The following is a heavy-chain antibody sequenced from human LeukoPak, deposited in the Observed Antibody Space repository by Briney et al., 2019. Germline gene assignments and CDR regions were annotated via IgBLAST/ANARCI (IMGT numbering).Heavy chain of an antibody. CDR2: INHSGST. D-gene: IGHD3-22*01. CDR1: GGSISSTNW. J-gene: IGHJ5*02. V-gene: IGHV4-4*02. CDR3: ARARKENYYDSSGRWFDR. Sequence: SETLSLTCTVSGGSISSTNWWSCVRQPPGRGLEWIGEINHSGSTNYNPSLKSRVTLSVDKSNNQFSLKLSSVTAADTAIYYCARARKENYYDSSGRWFDRWGQGTLVTVSS.